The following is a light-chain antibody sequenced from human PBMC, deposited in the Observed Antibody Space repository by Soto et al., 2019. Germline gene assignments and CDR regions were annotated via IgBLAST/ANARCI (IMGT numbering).Light chain of an antibody. CDR1: NSDVGGYNY. V-gene: IGLV2-14*01. Sequence: QSVLTQPASVSGSPGQSITISCTGTNSDVGGYNYVSWYQQHPGKAPKLIIYEVSNRPSGVSNRFSGSKSGNTASLIIYGLQTEDEADYYCKSYTSSRTLVFGTGTKVTVL. CDR2: EVS. J-gene: IGLJ1*01. CDR3: KSYTSSRTLV.